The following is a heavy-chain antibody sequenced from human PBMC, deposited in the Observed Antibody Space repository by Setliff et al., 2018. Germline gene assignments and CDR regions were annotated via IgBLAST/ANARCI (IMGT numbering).Heavy chain of an antibody. J-gene: IGHJ4*02. Sequence: ASVKVSCKASGYTFTSYALSWVRQAPGQGLEWMGWINTNTGSPAYAQGFTGRFVFSLDTSVSTAYLQISSLKAEDTAVYYCARAGGTDAFDIWGQGHPVTVSS. CDR3: ARAGGTDAFDI. CDR1: GYTFTSYA. V-gene: IGHV7-4-1*02. D-gene: IGHD3-16*01. CDR2: INTNTGSP.